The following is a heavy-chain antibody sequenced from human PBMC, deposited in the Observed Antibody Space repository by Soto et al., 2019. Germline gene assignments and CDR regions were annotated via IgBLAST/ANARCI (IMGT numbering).Heavy chain of an antibody. CDR3: ARDKDWAFDN. D-gene: IGHD3-9*01. V-gene: IGHV3-21*01. CDR2: ISGNGGST. Sequence: GGSLRLYCAASGFTFSNAWMNWVRQAPGKGLEWVSAISGNGGSTYYADSVKGRFTVSRDNAQNSLSLQMNSLRVEDTGIYYCARDKDWAFDNWGQGTLVTVSS. CDR1: GFTFSNAW. J-gene: IGHJ4*02.